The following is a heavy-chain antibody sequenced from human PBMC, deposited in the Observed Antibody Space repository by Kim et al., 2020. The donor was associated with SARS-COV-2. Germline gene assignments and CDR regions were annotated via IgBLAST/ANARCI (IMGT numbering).Heavy chain of an antibody. Sequence: GGSLRLSCTGSGFTFGDYAMTWVRQAPGKGLEWVGFIRSKAYGGTTEYAASVKGRFTISRDDSESIAYLQMNSLKTEDTAVYYCTRVGIPSIAATGINAFEIWGQGTMVTVSS. J-gene: IGHJ3*02. CDR3: TRVGIPSIAATGINAFEI. CDR1: GFTFGDYA. CDR2: IRSKAYGGTT. V-gene: IGHV3-49*04. D-gene: IGHD6-13*01.